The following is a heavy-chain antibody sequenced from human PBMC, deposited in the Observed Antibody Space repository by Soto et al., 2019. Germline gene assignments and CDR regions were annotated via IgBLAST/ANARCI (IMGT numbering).Heavy chain of an antibody. CDR2: INSDGSST. V-gene: IGHV3-74*01. J-gene: IGHJ4*02. CDR1: GFIFSSYR. D-gene: IGHD4-17*01. CDR3: AREATVTYFDY. Sequence: EVQLVESGGGLVQPGGSLRLSCAASGFIFSSYRMHWVRQAPGKGLVWVSRINSDGSSTSYADSVKGRFTISRDNAKNTLYLQMNSLRAEDTAVYYCAREATVTYFDYWGQGTLVTVSS.